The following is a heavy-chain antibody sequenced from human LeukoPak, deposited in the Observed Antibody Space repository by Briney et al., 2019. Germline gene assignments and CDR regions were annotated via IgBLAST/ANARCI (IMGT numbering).Heavy chain of an antibody. Sequence: PGGSLRLSCAASGFTFDDYGMSWVRQVPGKGLEWVSGINWNGGSTGNADSVKGRFTISRDNAKNSLYLQMNSLRAEDTAVYYCAELGITMIRGVWGKGTTVTISS. CDR1: GFTFDDYG. J-gene: IGHJ6*04. D-gene: IGHD3-22*01. CDR2: INWNGGST. CDR3: AELGITMIRGV. V-gene: IGHV3-20*04.